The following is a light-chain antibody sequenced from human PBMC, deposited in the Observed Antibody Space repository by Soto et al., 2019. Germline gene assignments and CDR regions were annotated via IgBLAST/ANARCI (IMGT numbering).Light chain of an antibody. CDR3: QQYNNWT. CDR1: QSIGTF. Sequence: DIQMTQSPSTLSASVGDRVTITCRASQSIGTFLNWYQQKPGEAPNLLIHTSFSLYSGVPSRFSGSGSGTDFTLTISSLQSEDFAFYYCQQYNNWTFGQGTKVDI. V-gene: IGKV1-39*01. J-gene: IGKJ1*01. CDR2: TSF.